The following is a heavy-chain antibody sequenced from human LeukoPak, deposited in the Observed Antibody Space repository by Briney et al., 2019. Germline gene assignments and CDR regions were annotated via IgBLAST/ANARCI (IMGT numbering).Heavy chain of an antibody. CDR2: IYYSGST. CDR3: ARVLQPGVYAFDI. CDR1: GVSISSYY. J-gene: IGHJ3*02. D-gene: IGHD6-13*01. V-gene: IGHV4-59*01. Sequence: PSETLSLTCTVSGVSISSYYWTWIRQPPGEGLEWIGYIYYSGSTNYNPSLKSRVTISVDTSKNQFSLKLSSVTAADTAVYYCARVLQPGVYAFDIWGQGTMVTVSS.